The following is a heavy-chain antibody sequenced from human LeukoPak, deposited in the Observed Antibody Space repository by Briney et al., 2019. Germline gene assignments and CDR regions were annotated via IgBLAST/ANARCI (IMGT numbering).Heavy chain of an antibody. CDR3: ARWVWHDQNGYLGDY. J-gene: IGHJ4*02. V-gene: IGHV1-2*02. CDR1: GYTFTGHY. CDR2: INPNSGGT. D-gene: IGHD3-22*01. Sequence: ASVKVSCKASGYTFTGHYMHWVRQAPGQGLEWMGWINPNSGGTNYAQKFQGRVTMTRDTSISTAYMELSRLRSDDTAVYYCARWVWHDQNGYLGDYWGQGTLVTVSS.